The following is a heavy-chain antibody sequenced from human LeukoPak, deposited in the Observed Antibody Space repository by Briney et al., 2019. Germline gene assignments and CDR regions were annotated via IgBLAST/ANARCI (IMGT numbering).Heavy chain of an antibody. J-gene: IGHJ5*02. Sequence: SETLSLTCTVSGGSISSSSYYWGWIRQPPGKGLEWIGSIYYSGSTYYNPSLKSRVTISVDTSKNQFSLKLSSVTAADTAVYYCARAGGNTMIVVARRFLFDPWGQGTLVTVSS. V-gene: IGHV4-39*07. CDR2: IYYSGST. CDR1: GGSISSSSYY. CDR3: ARAGGNTMIVVARRFLFDP. D-gene: IGHD3-22*01.